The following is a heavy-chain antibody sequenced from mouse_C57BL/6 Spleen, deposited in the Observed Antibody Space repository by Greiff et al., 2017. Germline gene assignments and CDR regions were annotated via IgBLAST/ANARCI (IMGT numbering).Heavy chain of an antibody. J-gene: IGHJ3*01. V-gene: IGHV1-15*01. CDR3: TDDYDGAWFAY. Sequence: QVQLQQSGAELVRPGASVTLSCKASGYTFTDYEMHWVKQTPVHGLEWIGAIDPEPGGTAYNQKFKGKAILTADKSSSTAYMELRSLTSEDSAVYYCTDDYDGAWFAYWGQGTLVTVSA. CDR1: GYTFTDYE. CDR2: IDPEPGGT. D-gene: IGHD2-4*01.